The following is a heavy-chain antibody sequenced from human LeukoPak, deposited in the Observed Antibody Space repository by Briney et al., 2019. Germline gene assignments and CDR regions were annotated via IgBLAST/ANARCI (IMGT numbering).Heavy chain of an antibody. J-gene: IGHJ5*02. CDR1: GYTFSSHG. CDR3: ARPNNYYDDNGYYNYFDP. D-gene: IGHD3-22*01. V-gene: IGHV1-18*01. Sequence: GASVKVSCTTSGYTFSSHGITWARQAPGHGLEWMGWISTNSGKTYYAQKFQGRVTMTTDTSTSTAYMELRSLRSDDTAVYYCARPNNYYDDNGYYNYFDPWGQGTLVTVSS. CDR2: ISTNSGKT.